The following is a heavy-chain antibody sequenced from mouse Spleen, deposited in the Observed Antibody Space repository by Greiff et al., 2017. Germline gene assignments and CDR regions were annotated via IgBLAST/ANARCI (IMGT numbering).Heavy chain of an antibody. J-gene: IGHJ2*01. D-gene: IGHD2-14*01. CDR3: TRWDYRYDH. Sequence: VKLVESGAELVRPGASVTLSCKASGYTFTDYEMHWVKQTPVHGLEWIGAIDPETGGTAYNQKFKGKATLTADKSSSTAYMELRSLTSEDSAVYYCTRWDYRYDHWGQGTTLTVSS. CDR2: IDPETGGT. CDR1: GYTFTDYE. V-gene: IGHV1-15*01.